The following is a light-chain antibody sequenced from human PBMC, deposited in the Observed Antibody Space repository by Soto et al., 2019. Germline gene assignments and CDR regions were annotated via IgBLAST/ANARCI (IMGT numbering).Light chain of an antibody. CDR3: CSYAGSSTL. Sequence: QAVVTQPPSASGSPGQSVTISCTGTSSDVGAYNFVSWYQQHPGKAPKLMLYEVTKRPSGVPDRFSGSKSGNTASLTVSGLQAEDEADYYCCSYAGSSTLFGGGTKLTVL. CDR2: EVT. V-gene: IGLV2-8*01. J-gene: IGLJ2*01. CDR1: SSDVGAYNF.